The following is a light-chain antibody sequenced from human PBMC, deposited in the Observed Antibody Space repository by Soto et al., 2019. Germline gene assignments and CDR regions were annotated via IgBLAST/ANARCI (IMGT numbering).Light chain of an antibody. V-gene: IGKV3-20*01. Sequence: ESVLTQSPGTLSLSPGERATLSCRASQSVSSSYLAWYQQKPGQAPRLLVYGTSSRATGIPDRFSGSGSETDFTLTISGLEPDDFAVYYCQQYEESPITFGQGTRLEIK. CDR2: GTS. J-gene: IGKJ5*01. CDR3: QQYEESPIT. CDR1: QSVSSSY.